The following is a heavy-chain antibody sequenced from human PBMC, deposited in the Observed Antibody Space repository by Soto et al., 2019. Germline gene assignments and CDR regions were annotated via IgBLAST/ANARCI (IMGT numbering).Heavy chain of an antibody. V-gene: IGHV3-33*01. CDR2: IWYDGSNI. CDR3: ARDNSGTPGHDGFDM. CDR1: GFAFTTFA. Sequence: QVRLVESGGGVVQPRRSLRLSCEASGFAFTTFAMHWVRQCPGKGLEWLAIIWYDGSNIYYGDSVKGRFTISRDNSRNTLYLQINRLRVEDTALYYCARDNSGTPGHDGFDMWGRGTMVSVSS. D-gene: IGHD1-1*01. J-gene: IGHJ3*02.